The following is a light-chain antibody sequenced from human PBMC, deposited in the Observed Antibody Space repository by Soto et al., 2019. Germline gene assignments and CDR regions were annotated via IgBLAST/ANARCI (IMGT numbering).Light chain of an antibody. J-gene: IGKJ1*01. CDR2: GPS. Sequence: EIVLTQSPGTLSLSPGERATLSCRASQSVNSNYLAWYQQKPGQAPRLLIYGPSSRATGIPDRFSGSGSGTHFTLTISRLEPEDFAVYYCQQYGSSRWTFGQGTKVEIK. CDR3: QQYGSSRWT. V-gene: IGKV3-20*01. CDR1: QSVNSNY.